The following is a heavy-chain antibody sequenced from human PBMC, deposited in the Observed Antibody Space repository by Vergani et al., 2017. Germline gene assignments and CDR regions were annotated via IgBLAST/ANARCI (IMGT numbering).Heavy chain of an antibody. CDR3: ARDEDYYDSSGYYAKFKRFDY. J-gene: IGHJ4*02. V-gene: IGHV1-69*04. Sequence: QVQLVQSGAEVKKPGSSVKVSCKASGGTFSSYAISWVRQAPGQGLEWMGRIIPILGIANYAQKFQGRVTMTTDTSTSTAYMELRSLRSDDTAVYYCARDEDYYDSSGYYAKFKRFDYWGQGTLVTVSS. CDR2: IIPILGIA. D-gene: IGHD3-22*01. CDR1: GGTFSSYA.